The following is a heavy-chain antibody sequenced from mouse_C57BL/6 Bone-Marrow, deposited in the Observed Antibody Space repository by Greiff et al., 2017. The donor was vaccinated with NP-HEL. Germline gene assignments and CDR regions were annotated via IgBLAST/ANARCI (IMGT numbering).Heavy chain of an antibody. J-gene: IGHJ4*01. Sequence: QVQLQQPGAELVKPGASVKMSCKASGYTFTSYWITWVKQRPGQGLEWIGDIYPGSGSTNYNEKFKSKATLTVDTSSSTAYMQLSSLTSEDSAVYYGARKKERYGTRMDYWGQGTSVTVSS. CDR2: IYPGSGST. V-gene: IGHV1-55*01. CDR3: ARKKERYGTRMDY. D-gene: IGHD1-1*01. CDR1: GYTFTSYW.